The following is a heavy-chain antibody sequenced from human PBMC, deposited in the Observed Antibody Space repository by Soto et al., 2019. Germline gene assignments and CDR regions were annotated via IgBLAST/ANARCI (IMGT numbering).Heavy chain of an antibody. CDR2: INAGNGNT. CDR3: AREIVVVPAAMPGRAFDI. Sequence: QVQLVQSGAEVKKPGASMKVSCKASGYTFTSYAMHWVRQAPGQRLEWMGWINAGNGNTKYSQKFQGRVTITRDTSASTAYMELSSLRSEDTAVYYCAREIVVVPAAMPGRAFDIWGQGTMVTVSS. CDR1: GYTFTSYA. D-gene: IGHD2-2*01. J-gene: IGHJ3*02. V-gene: IGHV1-3*01.